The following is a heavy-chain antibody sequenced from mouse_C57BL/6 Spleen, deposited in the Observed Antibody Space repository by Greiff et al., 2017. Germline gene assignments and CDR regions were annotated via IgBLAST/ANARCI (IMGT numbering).Heavy chain of an antibody. D-gene: IGHD1-1*01. CDR2: IYPGDGVT. J-gene: IGHJ1*03. CDR1: GYAFSSSG. Sequence: VLLVESGPELVKPGASVKMSCKASGYAFSSSGMNWVKQRPGQGLEWIGRIYPGDGVTNYNGKFKGKATLTADMSSSTAYMQLTSLTSEDSAVYFCATGVDWYFDVWGTGTSVTVSS. CDR3: ATGVDWYFDV. V-gene: IGHV1-82*01.